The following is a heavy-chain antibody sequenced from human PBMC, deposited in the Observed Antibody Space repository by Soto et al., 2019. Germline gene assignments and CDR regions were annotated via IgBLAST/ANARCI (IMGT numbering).Heavy chain of an antibody. CDR1: GFTVSSNY. J-gene: IGHJ6*02. V-gene: IGHV3-53*01. D-gene: IGHD3-22*01. Sequence: EVQLVESGGGLIQPGGSLRLSCAASGFTVSSNYMSWVRQAPGKGLEWVSIMYSGGTTYYADSVKGRFTLSRDNSKNTLYLQISSRRAEHTAVYYCAREGPHYDDTSSYYYCGMDVWGQGTTAIGSS. CDR2: MYSGGTT. CDR3: AREGPHYDDTSSYYYCGMDV.